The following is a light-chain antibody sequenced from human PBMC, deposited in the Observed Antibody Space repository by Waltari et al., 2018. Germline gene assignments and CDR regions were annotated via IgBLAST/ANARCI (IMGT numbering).Light chain of an antibody. CDR3: QAWDSNRYVI. CDR2: QDN. V-gene: IGLV3-1*01. Sequence: SYELTQSPSLSVSPGQTASLTCSGAQLGNKYIFWYQQKPCQSPVLLIFQDNMRPSAIPDRFSGSNSGNTATLAIRGTQAVDEADYYCQAWDSNRYVIFGGGTKLTVL. CDR1: QLGNKY. J-gene: IGLJ2*01.